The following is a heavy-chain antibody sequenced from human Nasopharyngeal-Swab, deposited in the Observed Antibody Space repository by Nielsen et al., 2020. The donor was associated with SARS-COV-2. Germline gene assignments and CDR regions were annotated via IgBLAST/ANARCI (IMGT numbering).Heavy chain of an antibody. Sequence: ASVKVSCKASGYTFTSYAMHWVRQAPGQRLEWMGWINAGNGNTKYSQKFQGRVTMTRDTSISTAYMELSRLRSDDTAVYYCAREKSWNDGNWFDPWGQGTLVTVSS. CDR2: INAGNGNT. D-gene: IGHD1-1*01. J-gene: IGHJ5*02. CDR3: AREKSWNDGNWFDP. V-gene: IGHV1-3*01. CDR1: GYTFTSYA.